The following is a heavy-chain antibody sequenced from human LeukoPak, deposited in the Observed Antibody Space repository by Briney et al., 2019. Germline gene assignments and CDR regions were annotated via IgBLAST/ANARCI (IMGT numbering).Heavy chain of an antibody. CDR1: GYTFTGYY. D-gene: IGHD1-26*01. J-gene: IGHJ4*02. CDR2: INPNTGGS. Sequence: ASVKVSCKASGYTFTGYYMHWVRQAPGQGLEWMGWINPNTGGSNYAQKFQGRVTMTRDTSISTAYMELSRLRSDDTAVYYCARRRGSYYDYWAREPWSPSPQ. CDR3: ARRRGSYYDY. V-gene: IGHV1-2*02.